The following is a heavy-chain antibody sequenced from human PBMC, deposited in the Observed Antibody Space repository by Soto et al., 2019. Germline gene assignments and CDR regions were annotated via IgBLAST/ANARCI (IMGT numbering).Heavy chain of an antibody. CDR3: ARGEQYSGRIFDY. Sequence: QALSLPCGISGDSVSSNSAAWNLLRQSPSRGLEWLGRTYYRSKWYNDYAVSVESRITINPDTSKNHFSLQLNFVTPEDTAVYFCARGEQYSGRIFDYWGQGTLVTVSS. CDR1: GDSVSSNSAA. V-gene: IGHV6-1*01. D-gene: IGHD1-26*01. J-gene: IGHJ4*02. CDR2: TYYRSKWYN.